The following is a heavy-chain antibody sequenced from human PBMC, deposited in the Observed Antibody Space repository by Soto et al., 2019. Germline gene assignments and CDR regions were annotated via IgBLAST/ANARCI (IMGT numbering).Heavy chain of an antibody. CDR3: TATTQYPLPYYGMDV. CDR1: GFTFSNAW. D-gene: IGHD2-2*01. Sequence: GGSLRLSCAASGFTFSNAWMSWVRQAPGKGLEWVGRIKSKTDGGTTDYAAPVKGRFTISRDDSKNTLYLQMNSLKTEDTAVYYCTATTQYPLPYYGMDVWGQGTTVPVSS. V-gene: IGHV3-15*01. J-gene: IGHJ6*02. CDR2: IKSKTDGGTT.